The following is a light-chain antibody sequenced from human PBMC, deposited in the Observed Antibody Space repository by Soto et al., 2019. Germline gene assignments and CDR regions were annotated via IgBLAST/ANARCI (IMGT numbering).Light chain of an antibody. CDR3: CSYAGSSTYV. V-gene: IGLV2-23*01. Sequence: QSALTQPASVSASPGQSISISCTGTSNDVGAFDYVSWYQQHPGKAPKLMIYEGSKRPSGVSNRFSGSKSGNTASLTISGLQAEDEADYYCCSYAGSSTYVFGTGTKVTVL. J-gene: IGLJ1*01. CDR1: SNDVGAFDY. CDR2: EGS.